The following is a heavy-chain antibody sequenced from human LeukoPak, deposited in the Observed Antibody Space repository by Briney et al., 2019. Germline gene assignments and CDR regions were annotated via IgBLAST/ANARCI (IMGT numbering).Heavy chain of an antibody. CDR3: AKEGTASKPSDLDY. CDR2: IRFDGSSK. V-gene: IGHV3-30*02. D-gene: IGHD1/OR15-1a*01. Sequence: SGGSLRLFCAASGFTFSDYGIHWVRQAPGKGLEWVAFIRFDGSSKYYTDSVKGRFTISRDNSKNTLYLQMNSLRAEDTAVYYCAKEGTASKPSDLDYWGQGTLVTVSS. J-gene: IGHJ4*02. CDR1: GFTFSDYG.